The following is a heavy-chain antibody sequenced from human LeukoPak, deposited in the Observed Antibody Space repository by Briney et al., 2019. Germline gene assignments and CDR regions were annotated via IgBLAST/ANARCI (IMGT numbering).Heavy chain of an antibody. Sequence: GGSLRLSCAASGFTFSSYAMYWVRQAPGKGLEWVAVISDDGSNKDYADSVKGRFTISRDNSRSTLYLQMNSLRPEDTAIYYCAREGYYGSGSPPSLYFDYWGQGTLVTVSS. CDR3: AREGYYGSGSPPSLYFDY. CDR2: ISDDGSNK. J-gene: IGHJ4*02. CDR1: GFTFSSYA. D-gene: IGHD3-10*01. V-gene: IGHV3-30*04.